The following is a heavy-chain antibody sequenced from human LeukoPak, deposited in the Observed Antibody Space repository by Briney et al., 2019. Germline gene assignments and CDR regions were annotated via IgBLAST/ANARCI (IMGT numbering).Heavy chain of an antibody. CDR1: GGTFSSYA. V-gene: IGHV1-69*04. D-gene: IGHD3-22*01. CDR3: ARDWVSDYDSSGYFDY. Sequence: ASVKVPCKASGGTFSSYAISWVRQAPGQGLEWMGRIIPILGIANYAQKFQGRVTITADKSTSTAYMELSSLRSEDTAVYYCARDWVSDYDSSGYFDYWGQGTLVTVSS. CDR2: IIPILGIA. J-gene: IGHJ4*02.